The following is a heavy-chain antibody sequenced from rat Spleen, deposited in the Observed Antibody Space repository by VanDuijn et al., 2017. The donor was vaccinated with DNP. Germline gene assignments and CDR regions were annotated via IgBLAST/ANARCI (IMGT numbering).Heavy chain of an antibody. J-gene: IGHJ4*01. V-gene: IGHV5S10*01. CDR3: ATQGMDA. CDR1: GFTFSDSN. CDR2: INTVGVST. Sequence: EVQLVESGGGLVQPGRSLKLSCAASGFTFSDSNMAWVRQAPKKGLEWVATINTVGVSTYYPDPVKGRFTISRDNAENTVYLQMTSLRSEDTATYYCATQGMDAWGQGTSVTVSS.